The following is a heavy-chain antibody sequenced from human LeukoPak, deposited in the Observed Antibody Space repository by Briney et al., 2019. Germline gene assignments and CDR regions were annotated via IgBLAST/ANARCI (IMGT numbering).Heavy chain of an antibody. D-gene: IGHD6-13*01. CDR3: ARRTPMGYSLDY. V-gene: IGHV4-4*09. CDR1: GGSISSYY. Sequence: SETLSLTCSVSGGSISSYYWSWIRQPPGKGLEWIGYIYNSGSTNYNPSLKSRVTISVDTAKNQFSLKLSSVTAADTAVYYCARRTPMGYSLDYWGQGTLVTVSS. J-gene: IGHJ4*02. CDR2: IYNSGST.